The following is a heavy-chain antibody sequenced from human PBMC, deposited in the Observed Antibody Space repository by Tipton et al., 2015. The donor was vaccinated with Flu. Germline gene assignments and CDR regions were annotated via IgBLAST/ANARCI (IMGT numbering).Heavy chain of an antibody. CDR2: IYYSGNT. Sequence: TLSLTCTVSGGSISSVTYYWGWIRQSPGKGLEWIGNIYYSGNTYYNPSLKSRVTMSVDTSKNQMSLRLNSVTAADTAVYYCARGSGSGTFMIFDLWGQGTLVTVSS. CDR3: ARGSGSGTFMIFDL. D-gene: IGHD3-10*01. CDR1: GGSISSVTYY. V-gene: IGHV4-39*07. J-gene: IGHJ4*02.